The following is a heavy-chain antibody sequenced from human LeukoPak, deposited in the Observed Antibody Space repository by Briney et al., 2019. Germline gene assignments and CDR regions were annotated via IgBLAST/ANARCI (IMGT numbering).Heavy chain of an antibody. J-gene: IGHJ4*02. CDR3: ARGPYCGGDCYSHLDY. CDR2: INHSGST. D-gene: IGHD2-21*02. CDR1: GGSFSGYY. Sequence: SETLSLTCAVYGGSFSGYYWSWIRQPPGKGLEWIGEINHSGSTNYNPSLKSRVAISVDTSKNLFSLKLSSVTAADTAVYYCARGPYCGGDCYSHLDYWGQGTLVTVSS. V-gene: IGHV4-34*01.